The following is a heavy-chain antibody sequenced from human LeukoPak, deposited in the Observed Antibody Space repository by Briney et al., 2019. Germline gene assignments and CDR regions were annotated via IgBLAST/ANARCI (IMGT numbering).Heavy chain of an antibody. Sequence: GGSLRLSCAASGFTFSSYWMSWVRQAPGKGLEWVANIKQDGSEKYYVDSVKGRFTISRDNAKNSLYLQMNSLRAEDTAVYYCAKVSGIAVAGTCDYWGQGTLVTVSS. D-gene: IGHD6-19*01. CDR1: GFTFSSYW. CDR3: AKVSGIAVAGTCDY. V-gene: IGHV3-7*01. J-gene: IGHJ4*02. CDR2: IKQDGSEK.